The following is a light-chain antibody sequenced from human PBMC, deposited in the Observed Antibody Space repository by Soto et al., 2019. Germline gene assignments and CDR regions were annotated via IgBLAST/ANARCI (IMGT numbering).Light chain of an antibody. Sequence: QSVLTQPASVSGSPGQSITISCTGTSSDVGAYNFVSWHQQHPGKAPKLMIYNVYDRPSGISYRFSGSKSGNTASLTISGLQGEDEADYYCSAYTGSRTYVFGTGTTVTVL. V-gene: IGLV2-14*03. CDR2: NVY. J-gene: IGLJ1*01. CDR3: SAYTGSRTYV. CDR1: SSDVGAYNF.